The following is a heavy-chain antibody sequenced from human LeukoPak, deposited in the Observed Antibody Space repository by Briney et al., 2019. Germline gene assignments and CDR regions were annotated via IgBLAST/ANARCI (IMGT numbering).Heavy chain of an antibody. V-gene: IGHV3-23*01. Sequence: GGSLRLSCAASGFTFSSYAMSWVRQAPGKGLEWVSAISGSGGSTYYADSVKGRLTISRDNSKNTLYLQMNSLRAEDTAVYYCAKDPHRNNVVTALGPRKRGFDYWGQGTLVTVSS. CDR3: AKDPHRNNVVTALGPRKRGFDY. D-gene: IGHD2-21*02. CDR1: GFTFSSYA. CDR2: ISGSGGST. J-gene: IGHJ4*02.